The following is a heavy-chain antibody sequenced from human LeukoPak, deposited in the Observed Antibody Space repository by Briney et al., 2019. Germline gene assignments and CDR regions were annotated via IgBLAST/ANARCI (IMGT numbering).Heavy chain of an antibody. CDR1: GGSISSYY. CDR3: ARNFRKQWLVRGYYFDY. V-gene: IGHV4-4*07. Sequence: PSETLSLTCTVSGGSISSYYWSWIRQPAGKGLEWIGRIYTSGSTNYNPSLKGRVTMSVDTSKNQFSLKLSSVTAADTAVYYCARNFRKQWLVRGYYFDYWGQGTLVTVSS. D-gene: IGHD6-19*01. CDR2: IYTSGST. J-gene: IGHJ4*02.